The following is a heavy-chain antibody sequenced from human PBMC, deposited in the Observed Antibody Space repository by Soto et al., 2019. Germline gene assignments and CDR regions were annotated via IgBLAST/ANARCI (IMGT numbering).Heavy chain of an antibody. V-gene: IGHV4-4*02. CDR1: GGSISSSNW. CDR2: IYHSGST. Sequence: QVQLQESGPGLVKPSGTLSLTCAVSGGSISSSNWWSWVRQPPGKGLEWIGEIYHSGSTNYNPSLKSRVTISVDKSKTQSSLKLSSVPAADTAVYYCAREMNYVDSNNAFDIWGKGTMVTVSS. J-gene: IGHJ3*02. D-gene: IGHD4-17*01. CDR3: AREMNYVDSNNAFDI.